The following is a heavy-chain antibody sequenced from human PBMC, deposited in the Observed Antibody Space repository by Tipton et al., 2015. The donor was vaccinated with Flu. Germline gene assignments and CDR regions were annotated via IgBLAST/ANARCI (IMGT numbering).Heavy chain of an antibody. CDR1: GGSFSGYY. CDR2: INHSGST. Sequence: LSLTCAVYGGSFSGYYWSWIRQPPGKGLEWIGEINHSGSTNYNPSLKSRVTISVDTSENQFSLKLSSVTAADTAVYYCARQFCSGGSCYSDAFDIWGQGTMVTVSS. CDR3: ARQFCSGGSCYSDAFDI. V-gene: IGHV4-34*01. D-gene: IGHD2-15*01. J-gene: IGHJ3*02.